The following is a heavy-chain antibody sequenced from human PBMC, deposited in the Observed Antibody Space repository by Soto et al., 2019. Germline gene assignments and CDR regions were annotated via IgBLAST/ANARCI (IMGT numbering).Heavy chain of an antibody. CDR3: ARGPNWNRNY. CDR2: INHSGST. J-gene: IGHJ4*02. V-gene: IGHV4-34*01. CDR1: GGTFIGYY. Sequence: SETLSRTCAVYGGTFIGYYWSWIRQPPGKGLEWIGEINHSGSTNYNPSLKSRVTISVDTSKNQFSLKLSSVTAADTAVYYCARGPNWNRNYWGQGTLVTVSS. D-gene: IGHD1-1*01.